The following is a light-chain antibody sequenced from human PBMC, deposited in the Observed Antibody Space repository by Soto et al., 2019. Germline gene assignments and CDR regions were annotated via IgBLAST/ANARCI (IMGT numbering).Light chain of an antibody. Sequence: EIVMTQSPATLSVSPGERATLSCRASQSVSSNLAWYQQKPGQAPRLLIYGASTRATGIPARFSGSGSGTEFTLTISSLQSEDVAVYYCQQYNNWPPRSTFGQGTKLEIK. J-gene: IGKJ2*02. V-gene: IGKV3-15*01. CDR1: QSVSSN. CDR3: QQYNNWPPRST. CDR2: GAS.